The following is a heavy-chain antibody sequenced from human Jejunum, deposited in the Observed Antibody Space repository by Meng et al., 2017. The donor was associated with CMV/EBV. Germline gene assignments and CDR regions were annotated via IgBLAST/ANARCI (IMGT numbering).Heavy chain of an antibody. D-gene: IGHD4-17*01. CDR1: GFTFGGYS. CDR2: ISSGSTYI. CDR3: ARVRGLDV. Sequence: SGAASGFTFGGYSMNWVRQAPGKGLEWVAYISSGSTYIYYADSVKGRFTISRDNAKNLLYLQMNSLRAEDTAVYYCARVRGLDVWGQGTTVTVSS. J-gene: IGHJ6*02. V-gene: IGHV3-21*01.